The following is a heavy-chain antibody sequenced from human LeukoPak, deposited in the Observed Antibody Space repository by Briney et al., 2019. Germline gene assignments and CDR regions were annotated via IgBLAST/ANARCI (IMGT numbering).Heavy chain of an antibody. Sequence: GGSLTLSCAASGFTFDDYAMHWVRQAPGKGLEWVSGISWNSGSIGYADSVKGRFTISRENAKNSLYLHMNSLRAEDTALYYCAKDIDYYDSSGSFDYWGQGTLVTVSS. J-gene: IGHJ4*02. CDR2: ISWNSGSI. CDR1: GFTFDDYA. V-gene: IGHV3-9*01. CDR3: AKDIDYYDSSGSFDY. D-gene: IGHD3-22*01.